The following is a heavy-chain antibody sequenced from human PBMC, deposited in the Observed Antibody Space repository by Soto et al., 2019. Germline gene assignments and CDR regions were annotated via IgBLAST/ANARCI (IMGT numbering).Heavy chain of an antibody. CDR2: IYTTGTT. V-gene: IGHV3-66*01. Sequence: GGSLRLSCAASGFIVSSNHMNWVRQAPGKGLEWVSLIYTTGTTYYADSVKGRFTISRDASKNTLSLQMNSLRAEDTAVYFCAREGMSNFFDLWGHGTLVTVSS. CDR1: GFIVSSNH. CDR3: AREGMSNFFDL. D-gene: IGHD3-10*01. J-gene: IGHJ4*01.